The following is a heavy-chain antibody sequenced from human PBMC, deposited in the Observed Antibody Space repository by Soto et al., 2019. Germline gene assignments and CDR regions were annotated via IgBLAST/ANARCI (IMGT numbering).Heavy chain of an antibody. CDR2: ISAYNGNT. J-gene: IGHJ4*02. D-gene: IGHD3-10*01. V-gene: IGHV1-18*04. CDR3: ARSTMVRGVNPRDY. Sequence: QVQLVQSGAEVKKPGASVKVSCKASGYTFTSYGISSVRQAPGQGLEWMGWISAYNGNTNYGQKLQGRVTMTTDTSTSTADMELGSLRSDDTAVYFCARSTMVRGVNPRDYWGPGTLVTVSS. CDR1: GYTFTSYG.